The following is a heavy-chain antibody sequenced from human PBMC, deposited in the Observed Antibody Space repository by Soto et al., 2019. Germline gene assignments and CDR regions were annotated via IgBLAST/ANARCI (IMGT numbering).Heavy chain of an antibody. CDR2: IYYSGST. CDR3: ARWWFGEFFDY. D-gene: IGHD3-10*01. Sequence: QVQLQESGPGLVKPSQTLSLTCTVSGGSISSGDYYWSWIRQPPGKGLEWIGFIYYSGSTYYNPSLKRRVTLSLXTSKNQFSLKLSSVTAADTAVYYCARWWFGEFFDYWGQGTLVTVSS. J-gene: IGHJ4*02. CDR1: GGSISSGDYY. V-gene: IGHV4-30-4*01.